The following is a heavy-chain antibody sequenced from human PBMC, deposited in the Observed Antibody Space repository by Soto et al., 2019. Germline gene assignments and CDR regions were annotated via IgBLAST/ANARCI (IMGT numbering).Heavy chain of an antibody. CDR1: GGSISSYY. CDR3: ARGRFLEWLSFDY. Sequence: QVQLQESGAGLVKPSETLSLTCTVSGGSISSYYWSWIRQPPGKGLEWIGYIYYSGSTNYNPSLKSRVTISVDTSKNQFSLKLSSVTAADTAVYYCARGRFLEWLSFDYWGQGTLVTVSS. D-gene: IGHD3-3*01. J-gene: IGHJ4*02. V-gene: IGHV4-59*01. CDR2: IYYSGST.